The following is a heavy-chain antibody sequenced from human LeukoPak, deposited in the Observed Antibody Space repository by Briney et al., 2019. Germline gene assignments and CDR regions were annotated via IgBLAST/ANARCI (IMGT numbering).Heavy chain of an antibody. Sequence: SGTLSLTCTVSGGSIRSYYWSWIRQPPGKGLEWIGYIYYSGNTDSNPSLKSRVTISVDTSKNQFSLNLRSVTAADTAVYYCARAGSGYYVLDHWGQGTLVTVS. V-gene: IGHV4-59*01. J-gene: IGHJ4*02. CDR3: ARAGSGYYVLDH. CDR1: GGSIRSYY. CDR2: IYYSGNT. D-gene: IGHD5-12*01.